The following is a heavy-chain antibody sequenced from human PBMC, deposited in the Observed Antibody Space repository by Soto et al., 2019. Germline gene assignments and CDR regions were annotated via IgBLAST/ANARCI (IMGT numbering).Heavy chain of an antibody. V-gene: IGHV4-38-2*01. D-gene: IGHD3-22*01. CDR3: ARVESWDSSGHDAFDI. J-gene: IGHJ3*02. CDR1: GYSISSGYY. CDR2: IYHSGST. Sequence: SETLSLTCAVSGYSISSGYYWVWIRQPPGKGLEWIGSIYHSGSTYYNPSLKSRVTISVDTSKNQFSLKLSSVTAADTAVYYCARVESWDSSGHDAFDIWGQGTMVTVSS.